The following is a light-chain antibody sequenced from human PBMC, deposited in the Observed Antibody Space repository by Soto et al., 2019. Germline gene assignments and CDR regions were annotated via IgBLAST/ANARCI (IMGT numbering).Light chain of an antibody. V-gene: IGKV1-5*03. CDR2: KAS. Sequence: QMTQSPSTLSASEGDRVTITCCASQSVGSWLAWHQQKPGRAPKILVYKASHLQDAGPSRFGGSGSWTDFTLTISSLQPDAVATYFCHQYSRYPWTFGQGTKVEIK. J-gene: IGKJ1*01. CDR3: HQYSRYPWT. CDR1: QSVGSW.